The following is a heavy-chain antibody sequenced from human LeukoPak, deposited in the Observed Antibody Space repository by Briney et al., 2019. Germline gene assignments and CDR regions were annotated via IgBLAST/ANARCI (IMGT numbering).Heavy chain of an antibody. D-gene: IGHD1-1*01. CDR2: IYYHENT. CDR3: ARRAYSAAYWKHFDY. CDR1: GGSITSSSDY. V-gene: IGHV4-39*01. J-gene: IGHJ4*02. Sequence: SETLSLTCAVSGGSITSSSDYWGWIRQAPGKGLEWIGSIYYHENTYYNSSLKSRVTISVDTSKNQFSLKLNSVTAADTAVYFCARRAYSAAYWKHFDYWGQGTLVTVSS.